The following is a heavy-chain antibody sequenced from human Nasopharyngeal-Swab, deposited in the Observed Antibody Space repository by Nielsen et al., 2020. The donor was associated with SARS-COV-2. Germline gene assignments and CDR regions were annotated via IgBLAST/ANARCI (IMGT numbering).Heavy chain of an antibody. V-gene: IGHV3-21*01. CDR3: AKGYYDFWSGHY. CDR2: ISSSSSYI. J-gene: IGHJ4*02. D-gene: IGHD3-3*01. Sequence: VGQAAGKGLEWVSSISSSSSYIYYADSVKGRFTISRDNAKNTLYLQMNSLRAADTAVYYCAKGYYDFWSGHYWGQGTLVTVSS.